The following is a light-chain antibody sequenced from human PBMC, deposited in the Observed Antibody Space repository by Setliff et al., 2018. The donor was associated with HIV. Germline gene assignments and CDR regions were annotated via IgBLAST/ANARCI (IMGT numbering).Light chain of an antibody. CDR3: SSYTSSSTRV. CDR2: DVS. Sequence: SALTQPASVSGSPGQSIIISCTGSSTDVGRYIFVSWYQQHPGKAPRLMIFDVSNRPSGVSNRFSGSKSGSTASLTISGLQPEDEADYYCSSYTSSSTRVFGTGTKVTVL. J-gene: IGLJ1*01. V-gene: IGLV2-14*03. CDR1: STDVGRYIF.